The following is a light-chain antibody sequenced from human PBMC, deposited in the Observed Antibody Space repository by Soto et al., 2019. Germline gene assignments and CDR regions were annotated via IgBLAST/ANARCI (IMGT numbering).Light chain of an antibody. CDR2: DAS. CDR1: QSVSSY. V-gene: IGKV3-11*01. Sequence: EIVLTQSPATLSLSPGERATLSCRASQSVSSYLAWYQQKPGQAPRPLIYDASNRATGIPARFSGSGSGTDFTLTISSLEPEDFAVYYCQQRSNWPVITFGQGTRLEIK. J-gene: IGKJ5*01. CDR3: QQRSNWPVIT.